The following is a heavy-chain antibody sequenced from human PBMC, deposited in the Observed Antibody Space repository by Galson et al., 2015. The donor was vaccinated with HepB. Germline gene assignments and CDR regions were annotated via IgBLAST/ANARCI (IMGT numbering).Heavy chain of an antibody. V-gene: IGHV3-30-3*01. J-gene: IGHJ4*02. D-gene: IGHD3-10*01. CDR2: ISYDGSNK. Sequence: SLRLSCAASGFTFSSYAMHWVRQAPGKGLEWVAVISYDGSNKYYADSVKGRFTISRDNSKNTLYLQMNSLRAEDTAVYYCARVPGITLGYFDYWGQGTLVTVSS. CDR3: ARVPGITLGYFDY. CDR1: GFTFSSYA.